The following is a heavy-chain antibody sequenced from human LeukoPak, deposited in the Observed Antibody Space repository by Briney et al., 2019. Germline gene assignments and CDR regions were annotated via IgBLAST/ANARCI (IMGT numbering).Heavy chain of an antibody. CDR1: GYTFTSYG. D-gene: IGHD6-13*01. J-gene: IGHJ6*02. CDR3: AADGHSSSLPPYYYYGMVV. CDR2: ISAYSGDT. Sequence: ASVKVSCKASGYTFTSYGISWVRQAPGQGLEWMGWISAYSGDTNYAQKFQGRATMTTDTSTSTAYMELSSLRSEDTAVYYCAADGHSSSLPPYYYYGMVVWGQGTTVTVSS. V-gene: IGHV1-18*01.